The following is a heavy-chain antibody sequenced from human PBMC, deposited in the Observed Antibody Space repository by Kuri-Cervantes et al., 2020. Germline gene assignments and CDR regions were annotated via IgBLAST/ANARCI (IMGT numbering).Heavy chain of an antibody. J-gene: IGHJ4*02. Sequence: GESLKISCAASGFTFSSYSMNWVRQAPGKGLEWVSYISSSSSTIYYADSVKGRFTISRDNAKNSLFLQMNSLRADDTAVYYCARDERRRDGQISDYWGQGTLVTVSS. CDR3: ARDERRRDGQISDY. CDR2: ISSSSSTI. CDR1: GFTFSSYS. V-gene: IGHV3-48*04. D-gene: IGHD5-24*01.